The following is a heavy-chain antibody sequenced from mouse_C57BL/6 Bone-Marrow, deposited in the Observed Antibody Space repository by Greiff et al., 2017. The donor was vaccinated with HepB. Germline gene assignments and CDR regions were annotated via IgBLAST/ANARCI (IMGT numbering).Heavy chain of an antibody. V-gene: IGHV5-17*01. CDR2: ISSGSSTI. CDR3: ARGTTVVARDCSFAY. J-gene: IGHJ3*01. CDR1: GFTFSDYG. Sequence: DVMLVESGGGLVKPGGSLKLSCAASGFTFSDYGMHWVRQAPEKGLEWVAYISSGSSTIYYADTVKGRFTISRDNAKNTLFLQMTSLRSEDTAMYYCARGTTVVARDCSFAYWGQGTLVTVSA. D-gene: IGHD1-1*01.